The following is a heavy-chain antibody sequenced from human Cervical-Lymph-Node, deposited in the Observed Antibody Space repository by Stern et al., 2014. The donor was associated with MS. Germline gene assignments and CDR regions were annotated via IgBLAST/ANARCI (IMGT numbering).Heavy chain of an antibody. D-gene: IGHD3-22*01. CDR3: ARASPSSGYLDYFDY. J-gene: IGHJ4*02. CDR2: IYYSGST. CDR1: GGSISSGGYY. Sequence: QLQLQESGPGLVKPSQTLSLTCTVSGGSISSGGYYWSWIRQHPGKGLEWIGYIYYSGSTYYNPSLKSRVTISVDTSKNQFSLKLSSVTAADTAVYYCARASPSSGYLDYFDYWGQGTLVTVSS. V-gene: IGHV4-31*03.